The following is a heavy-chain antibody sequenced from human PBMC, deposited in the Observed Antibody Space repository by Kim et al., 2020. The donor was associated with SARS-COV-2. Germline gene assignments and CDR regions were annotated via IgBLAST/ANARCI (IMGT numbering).Heavy chain of an antibody. CDR3: AKGIAPSGTVSFDP. V-gene: IGHV6-1*01. CDR2: TFYRSKWYD. Sequence: SQTLSLTCVISGDSVSSNSASWNWIRQSPSRGLVWLGRTFYRSKWYDEYAVSVKSRISISPDTSKNQFSLQLNSVTPEDTALYYCAKGIAPSGTVSFDPWGQGTLVTVSS. CDR1: GDSVSSNSAS. J-gene: IGHJ5*02. D-gene: IGHD6-13*01.